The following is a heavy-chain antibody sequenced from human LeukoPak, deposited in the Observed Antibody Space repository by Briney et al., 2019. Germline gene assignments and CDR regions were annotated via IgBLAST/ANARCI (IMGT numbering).Heavy chain of an antibody. CDR2: IKHDGSEK. D-gene: IGHD3-10*01. J-gene: IGHJ4*02. V-gene: IGHV3-7*04. CDR1: GFTLSRYW. CDR3: ARDRDYYNYFEY. Sequence: GGSLRLSCAASGFTLSRYWMSWVRQAREKGLEWVANIKHDGSEKYYVDSVKGRFTISRDNAKNSLYLQMNSLRGEDTAVYYCARDRDYYNYFEYWGQGTLVTVSS.